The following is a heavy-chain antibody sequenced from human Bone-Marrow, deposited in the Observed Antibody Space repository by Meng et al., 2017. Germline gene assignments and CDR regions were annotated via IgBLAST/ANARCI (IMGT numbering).Heavy chain of an antibody. CDR1: GVSFTDAW. V-gene: IGHV3-15*04. D-gene: IGHD6-13*01. Sequence: EVQMVGSGGGSVKPGGSLRLSCVASGVSFTDAWMSWARQAPGKGLEWVGRIETKSEGGTADYAAPVKGRFSISRDDSKNTLYLQMNTLISEDTGVYFCATGAAATDHWGQGTLVTVSS. J-gene: IGHJ4*02. CDR2: IETKSEGGTA. CDR3: ATGAAATDH.